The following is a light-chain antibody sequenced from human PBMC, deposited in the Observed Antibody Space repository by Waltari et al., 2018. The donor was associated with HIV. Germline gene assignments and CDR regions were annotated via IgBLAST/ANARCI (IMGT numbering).Light chain of an antibody. CDR2: DVK. CDR3: SSYSASGTLVL. V-gene: IGLV2-14*01. CDR1: SSDVGVSDY. Sequence: QSALTQPASVSGSPGQSISISCSGTSSDVGVSDYVSWYPQHPGEAPTPILCDVKKRPSGISNRFSGSKSGNTASLTISGLQVEDEAHYYCSSYSASGTLVLFGGGTRLTVL. J-gene: IGLJ2*01.